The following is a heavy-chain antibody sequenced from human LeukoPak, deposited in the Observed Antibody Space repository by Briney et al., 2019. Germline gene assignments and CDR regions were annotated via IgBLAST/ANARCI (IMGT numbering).Heavy chain of an antibody. CDR3: ARRYCSGGSCYSFRGDWFDP. D-gene: IGHD2-15*01. Sequence: GGSLRLSCAASGFTFSSYGMHWVRQAPGKGLEWVAVIWYDGSNKYHADSVKGRFTISRDNSKNTLYLQMNSLRAEDTAVYYCARRYCSGGSCYSFRGDWFDPWGQGTLVTVSS. V-gene: IGHV3-33*01. CDR2: IWYDGSNK. CDR1: GFTFSSYG. J-gene: IGHJ5*02.